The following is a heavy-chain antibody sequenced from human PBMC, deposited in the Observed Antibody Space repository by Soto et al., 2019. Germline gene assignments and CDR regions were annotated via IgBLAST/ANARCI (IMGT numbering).Heavy chain of an antibody. Sequence: QVQLVESGGGVVQPGRSLRLSCAASGFTFSSYGMHWVRQAPGKGLEWVAVISYDGSNKFYADSVKGRFTISRDNSESTLYLQMSSLRAEDTAMYFCAKDPYGGYHNTFYFDYWGQGTLVTVSS. CDR1: GFTFSSYG. V-gene: IGHV3-30*18. CDR2: ISYDGSNK. D-gene: IGHD4-17*01. CDR3: AKDPYGGYHNTFYFDY. J-gene: IGHJ4*02.